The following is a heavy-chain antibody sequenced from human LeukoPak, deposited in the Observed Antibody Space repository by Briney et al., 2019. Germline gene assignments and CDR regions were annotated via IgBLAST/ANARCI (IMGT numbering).Heavy chain of an antibody. CDR2: ISYDGSNK. CDR1: GFTFSSYG. CDR3: ARGSKRNVLRFLEWLFYGMDV. J-gene: IGHJ6*02. D-gene: IGHD3-3*01. V-gene: IGHV3-30*03. Sequence: GGSLRLSCAASGFTFSSYGMHWVRQAPGKGLEWVAVISYDGSNKYYADSVKGRFTISRDNSKNTLYLQMNSLRAEDTAVYYCARGSKRNVLRFLEWLFYGMDVWGQGTTVTVSS.